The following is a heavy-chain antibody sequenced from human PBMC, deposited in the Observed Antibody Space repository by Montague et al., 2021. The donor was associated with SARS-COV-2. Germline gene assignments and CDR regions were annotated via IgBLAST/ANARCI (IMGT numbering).Heavy chain of an antibody. D-gene: IGHD3-16*02. CDR1: GGSFSGYH. V-gene: IGHV4-34*01. Sequence: SETLSLTCAVYGGSFSGYHWSWIRQPPGKGLEWIGETNHSGSTNYNPSLKSRVTISVDTSKNQFSLKLSSVTAADTAVYYCARGYDYVWGSYRYLHWFDPWGQGTLVTVSS. CDR2: TNHSGST. CDR3: ARGYDYVWGSYRYLHWFDP. J-gene: IGHJ5*02.